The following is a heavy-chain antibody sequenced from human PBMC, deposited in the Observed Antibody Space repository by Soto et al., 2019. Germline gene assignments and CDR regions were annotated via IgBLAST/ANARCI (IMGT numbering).Heavy chain of an antibody. CDR2: IYNSGIT. CDR1: GGSISSGDYS. D-gene: IGHD3-3*01. J-gene: IGHJ5*02. CDR3: ARGVTVFGLVSRFWFDP. Sequence: SETLSLTCTVAGGSISSGDYSWSWVRQSPGKGLEWIGHIYNSGITYYNPSLKSRVVISIDTSRNQFSLRLNSLTAADRAVYFCARGVTVFGLVSRFWFDPWGQGTVVTVS. V-gene: IGHV4-30-4*01.